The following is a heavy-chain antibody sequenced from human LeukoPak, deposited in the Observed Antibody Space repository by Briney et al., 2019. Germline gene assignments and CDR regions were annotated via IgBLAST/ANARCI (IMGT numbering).Heavy chain of an antibody. CDR1: GFTFSSYA. CDR2: ISGSGGST. D-gene: IGHD7-27*01. V-gene: IGHV3-23*01. J-gene: IGHJ6*02. CDR3: AKDLGMAAYYYYGMDV. Sequence: PGGSLRLSCAASGFTFSSYAMSWVRQAPGKGLEWVPAISGSGGSTYYADSVKGRFTISRDNSKNTLYLQMNSLRAEDTAVYYCAKDLGMAAYYYYGMDVWGQGTTVTVSS.